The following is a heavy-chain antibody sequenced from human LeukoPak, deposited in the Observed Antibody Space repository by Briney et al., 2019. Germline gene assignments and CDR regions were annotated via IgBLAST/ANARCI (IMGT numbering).Heavy chain of an antibody. CDR2: AYYSAIT. J-gene: IGHJ4*02. D-gene: IGHD2-2*01. V-gene: IGHV4-59*08. CDR1: GGSFSGYY. Sequence: SETLSLTCAVYGGSFSGYYWSWIRQPPGKGLEWIGYAYYSAITNYNPSLRNRVTISLDTSKNQFSLKLTSVTAADTALYYCARSDGIRGKYLLDYWGQGSLVTVSS. CDR3: ARSDGIRGKYLLDY.